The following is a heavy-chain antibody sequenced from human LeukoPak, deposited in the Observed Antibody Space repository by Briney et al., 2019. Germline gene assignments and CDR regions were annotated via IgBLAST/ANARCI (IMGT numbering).Heavy chain of an antibody. CDR3: ARDLFYDSSGFYASDY. V-gene: IGHV3-74*01. Sequence: GGSLRLSCAASGFTFSTYWMHWVRQAPGKGLVWVSRINIDGSSTVYADSVKGRFTISRDNAKNTLYLQMNSLRAEDTAVYYCARDLFYDSSGFYASDYWGQGTLVTVSS. CDR1: GFTFSTYW. D-gene: IGHD3-22*01. J-gene: IGHJ4*02. CDR2: INIDGSST.